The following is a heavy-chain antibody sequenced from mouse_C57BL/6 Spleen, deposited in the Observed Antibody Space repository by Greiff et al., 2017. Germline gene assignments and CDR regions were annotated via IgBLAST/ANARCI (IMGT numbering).Heavy chain of an antibody. CDR1: GYTFTSYW. Sequence: QVQLQQPGAELVKPGASVKMSCKASGYTFTSYWITWVKQRPGQGLEWIGDIYPGSGSTNYNEKFKSKATLTVDTSSSTAYMQLSSLTSEDSAVYYCARDDGYYDVFAYWGQGTLVTVSA. CDR2: IYPGSGST. D-gene: IGHD2-3*01. V-gene: IGHV1-55*01. J-gene: IGHJ3*01. CDR3: ARDDGYYDVFAY.